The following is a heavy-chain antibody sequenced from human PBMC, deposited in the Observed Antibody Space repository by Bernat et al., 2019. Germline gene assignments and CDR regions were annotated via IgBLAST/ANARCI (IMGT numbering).Heavy chain of an antibody. CDR2: ISYDGSNK. CDR1: GFTFSSYG. J-gene: IGHJ5*02. D-gene: IGHD2-2*01. V-gene: IGHV3-30*18. Sequence: QVQLVESGGGVVQPGRSLRLSCAASGFTFSSYGMHWVRQAPGKGLEWVAVISYDGSNKYYADSVKGRFTISRDNSKNTLYLQMNSLRAEDTAVYYCAKDHHPEYPVMGNWFDPWGQGTLVTVSS. CDR3: AKDHHPEYPVMGNWFDP.